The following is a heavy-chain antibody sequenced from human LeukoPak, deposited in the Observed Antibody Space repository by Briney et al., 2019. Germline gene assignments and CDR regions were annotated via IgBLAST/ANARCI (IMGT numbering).Heavy chain of an antibody. D-gene: IGHD6-6*01. CDR1: GESFSAYF. J-gene: IGHJ4*03. V-gene: IGHV4-34*01. CDR2: IDHRGSS. CDR3: ATRSSTLTASRCFDD. Sequence: SETLSLTCAVHGESFSAYFWSWIRQVPGKGLEWIGEIDHRGSSNYNPPLKSRATISVDTSKNHFSLSLTSVTAADTAVYYCATRSSTLTASRCFDDWGHGTVVTVSS.